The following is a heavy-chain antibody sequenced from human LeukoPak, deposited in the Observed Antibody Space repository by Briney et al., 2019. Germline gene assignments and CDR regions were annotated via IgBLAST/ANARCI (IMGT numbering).Heavy chain of an antibody. Sequence: PSETLSLTCTVSGGSISISTYYWGWIRQPPGKGLGWMGNIYYSGSTYYNPSLKSRVTISVETSKNQFSLKLSSVTAADTAVYYCARRPTGSIAVAGNYFDYWGQGTLVTVSS. V-gene: IGHV4-39*01. D-gene: IGHD6-19*01. CDR2: IYYSGST. CDR1: GGSISISTYY. J-gene: IGHJ4*02. CDR3: ARRPTGSIAVAGNYFDY.